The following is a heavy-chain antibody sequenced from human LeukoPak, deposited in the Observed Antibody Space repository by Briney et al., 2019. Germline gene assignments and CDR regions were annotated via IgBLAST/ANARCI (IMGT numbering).Heavy chain of an antibody. CDR3: ATETNGRHYDY. CDR2: IGPTGFDR. V-gene: IGHV3-21*06. D-gene: IGHD1-14*01. CDR1: GLTFSTSG. Sequence: PGGSLRLSCTTSGLTFSTSGFNWVRQAPGKGLEWVASIGPTGFDRYHADSIKGRFTISRDNANNFLYLQMDSLRADDTAVYYCATETNGRHYDYWGQGTLLTVSS. J-gene: IGHJ4*02.